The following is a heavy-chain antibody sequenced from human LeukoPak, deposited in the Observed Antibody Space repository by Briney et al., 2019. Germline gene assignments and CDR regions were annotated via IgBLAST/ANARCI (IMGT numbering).Heavy chain of an antibody. CDR2: IKQDESEK. CDR3: AREVSYYDYVWGSYRRHSDY. V-gene: IGHV3-7*01. J-gene: IGHJ4*02. CDR1: GFTFRNYW. Sequence: GGSLRLSCAASGFTFRNYWMSWVRQAPGKGLEWVANIKQDESEKYYVASVKGRYTVSRDNAKNSLYLQMNSLRVEDTAVYYCAREVSYYDYVWGSYRRHSDYWGQGTLVTVSS. D-gene: IGHD3-16*02.